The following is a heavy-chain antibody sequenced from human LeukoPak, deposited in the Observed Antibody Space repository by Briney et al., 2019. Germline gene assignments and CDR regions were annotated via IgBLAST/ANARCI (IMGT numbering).Heavy chain of an antibody. CDR3: ARDTSYCSGGSCYFYGFDY. CDR1: GGAFSSYA. V-gene: IGHV1-69*04. Sequence: SVKVSCKASGGAFSSYAISWVRQAPGQGLEWMGRIIPIFGIANYAQKFQGRVTITADKSTSTAYMELSSLRSEDTAVYYCARDTSYCSGGSCYFYGFDYWGQGTLVTVSS. CDR2: IIPIFGIA. D-gene: IGHD2-15*01. J-gene: IGHJ4*02.